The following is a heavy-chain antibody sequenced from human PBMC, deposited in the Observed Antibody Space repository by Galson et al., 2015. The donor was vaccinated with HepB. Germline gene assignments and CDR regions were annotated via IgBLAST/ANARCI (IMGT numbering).Heavy chain of an antibody. Sequence: SGAEVKKPGESLRLSCAASGFTLSSYWMSWVRQAPGKGLEWVANIKEDGSEKYYVDSVKGRFTISRDNAKNSLYLQMNSLRVEDTAVYYCANSALGGPLGYWGQGTLVTVSS. J-gene: IGHJ4*02. CDR3: ANSALGGPLGY. D-gene: IGHD3-16*01. V-gene: IGHV3-7*01. CDR1: GFTLSSYW. CDR2: IKEDGSEK.